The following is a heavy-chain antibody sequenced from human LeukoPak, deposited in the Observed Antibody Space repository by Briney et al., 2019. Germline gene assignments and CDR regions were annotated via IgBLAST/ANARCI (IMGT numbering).Heavy chain of an antibody. CDR2: INHSGST. Sequence: SETLSLTCTVSGGSISSSSYYWSWIRQPPGKGLEWIGEINHSGSTNYNPSLKSRVTISVDTSKNQFSLKLSSVTAADTAVYYCARNYPAANDAFDIWGQGTMVTVSS. CDR1: GGSISSSSYY. D-gene: IGHD2-2*01. V-gene: IGHV4-39*07. CDR3: ARNYPAANDAFDI. J-gene: IGHJ3*02.